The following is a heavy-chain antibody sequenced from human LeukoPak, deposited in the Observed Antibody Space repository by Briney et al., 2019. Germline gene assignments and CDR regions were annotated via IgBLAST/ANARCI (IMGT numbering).Heavy chain of an antibody. V-gene: IGHV3-11*04. CDR3: ARGVRGYSYGSRFDY. CDR1: GFTFNDYY. CDR2: IGSSGGTI. J-gene: IGHJ4*02. Sequence: GGSLRLSCAASGFTFNDYYMSWIRQAPGEGLEWVSYIGSSGGTIYYADSVKGRFTISRDNAKNSLYLQMNSLRDEDTAVYYCARGVRGYSYGSRFDYWGQGTLVIVSS. D-gene: IGHD5-18*01.